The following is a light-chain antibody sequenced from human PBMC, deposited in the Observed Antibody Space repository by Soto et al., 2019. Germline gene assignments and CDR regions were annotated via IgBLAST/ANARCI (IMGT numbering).Light chain of an antibody. CDR3: QQYGSSPYT. J-gene: IGKJ2*01. V-gene: IGKV3-20*01. CDR2: GAS. CDR1: QSVRNSY. Sequence: EILLTQSPGTLSLSPGERATLSCRASQSVRNSYLAWYQQKPGQAPRLLIYGASGRATGIPDRFSGSGSGTDFTLTISRREPEEFAVYYCQQYGSSPYTFGQGTKLEI.